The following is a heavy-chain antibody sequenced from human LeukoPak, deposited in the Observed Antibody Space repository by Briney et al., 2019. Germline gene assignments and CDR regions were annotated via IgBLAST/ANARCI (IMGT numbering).Heavy chain of an antibody. J-gene: IGHJ6*02. D-gene: IGHD3-10*01. CDR3: ARVPMVRGVIPYGMDV. V-gene: IGHV3-11*05. CDR1: GFTFSDYY. CDR2: ISSSSSYT. Sequence: GGSLRLSCAASGFTFSDYYMSWIRQAPGKGLEWVSYISSSSSYTNYADSVKGRFTISRDNAKNSLYLQMNSRRAEDTAVYYCARVPMVRGVIPYGMDVWGQGTTVTVSS.